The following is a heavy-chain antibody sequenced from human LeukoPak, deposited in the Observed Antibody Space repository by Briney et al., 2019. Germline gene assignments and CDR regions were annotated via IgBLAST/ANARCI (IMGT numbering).Heavy chain of an antibody. CDR2: ISYDGSNK. J-gene: IGHJ4*02. CDR1: GFTFSSYG. Sequence: GRSLRLSCAASGFTFSSYGMHWVRQAPGKGLEWVAVISYDGSNKYYADSVKGRFTISRDNSKNTLYLQMNSLRAEDTAVYYCAKDVGYCSGGRCDAYFDYWGQGTLVTVSS. V-gene: IGHV3-30*18. D-gene: IGHD2-15*01. CDR3: AKDVGYCSGGRCDAYFDY.